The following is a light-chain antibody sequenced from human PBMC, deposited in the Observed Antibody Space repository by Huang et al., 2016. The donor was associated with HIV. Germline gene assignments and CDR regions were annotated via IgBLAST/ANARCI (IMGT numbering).Light chain of an antibody. V-gene: IGKV1-39*01. CDR2: AAS. CDR1: QSIDTS. J-gene: IGKJ4*01. Sequence: DIQMTQSPSSLPASVGERVTITFRASQSIDTSLNWYQQKPWKAPKLLIYAASILQSGVPSRFRGSGSGTDFTLTISSLQPEDFATFYCQQSYSTPLTFGGGTKVEIK. CDR3: QQSYSTPLT.